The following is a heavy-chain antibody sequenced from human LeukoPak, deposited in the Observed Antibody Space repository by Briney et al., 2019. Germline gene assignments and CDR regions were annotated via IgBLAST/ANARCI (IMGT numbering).Heavy chain of an antibody. Sequence: GSSVKVSCKASGGTFSSYAISWVRQAPGQGLEWMGGIIPIFGTANYAQKFQGRVTITADESTSTAYMELSSLRSEDTAVYYCARVPGLRFLVYYYMDVWGKGTTVTVSS. V-gene: IGHV1-69*01. D-gene: IGHD3-3*01. J-gene: IGHJ6*03. CDR3: ARVPGLRFLVYYYMDV. CDR2: IIPIFGTA. CDR1: GGTFSSYA.